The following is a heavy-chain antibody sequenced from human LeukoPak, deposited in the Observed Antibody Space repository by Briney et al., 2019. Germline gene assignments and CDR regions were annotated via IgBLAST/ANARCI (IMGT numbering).Heavy chain of an antibody. CDR1: GFTFSSYA. Sequence: GGSLRLSCAASGFTFSSYAMHWVRQAPGKGLEWVAVISYDGSNKYYADSVKGRFTISRDNSKNTLYLQMNSLRAEDTAVYYCARSVIVVAEVDYWGQGTLVTVSS. V-gene: IGHV3-30-3*01. D-gene: IGHD6-19*01. J-gene: IGHJ4*02. CDR2: ISYDGSNK. CDR3: ARSVIVVAEVDY.